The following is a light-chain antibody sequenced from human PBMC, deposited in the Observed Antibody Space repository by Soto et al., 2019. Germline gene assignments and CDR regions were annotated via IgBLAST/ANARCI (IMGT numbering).Light chain of an antibody. CDR1: QSISSY. CDR3: QQSYS. Sequence: DIQMTQSPSSLSASVGDRVTITCRASQSISSYLNWYQQKPGKAPKLLIYAASSLQSGVPSRFSGSGSGTDFTLTISSLQPEEFATCYCQQSYSSGQGTKLEIK. J-gene: IGKJ2*01. CDR2: AAS. V-gene: IGKV1-39*01.